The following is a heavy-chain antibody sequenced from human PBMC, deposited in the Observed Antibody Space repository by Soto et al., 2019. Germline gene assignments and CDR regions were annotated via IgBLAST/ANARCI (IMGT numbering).Heavy chain of an antibody. D-gene: IGHD3-3*01. Sequence: VGSLRLSCAASVFTFSNAWMSCVRHSPGKWLEWVGRIKSKTDGGTTDYAAPVKGRFTISRDDSKNTLYLQMNSLKTEDTAVYYCTLIREIFAVVPPQWGQATLVTVSS. J-gene: IGHJ4*02. CDR2: IKSKTDGGTT. V-gene: IGHV3-15*01. CDR3: TLIREIFAVVPPQ. CDR1: VFTFSNAW.